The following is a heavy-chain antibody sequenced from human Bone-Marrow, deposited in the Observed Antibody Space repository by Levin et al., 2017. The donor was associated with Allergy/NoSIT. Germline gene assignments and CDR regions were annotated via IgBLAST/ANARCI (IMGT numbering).Heavy chain of an antibody. Sequence: PGGSLRLSCTVSGGSITTSPYYWGWIRQAPGKGLEWIGSISYYGSTHYNSSLQSRVTISRDTSKNQFSLTLSSVTAADTAVYYCTRVYTGSDFEHWGQGTLVTVSS. CDR2: ISYYGST. J-gene: IGHJ4*02. CDR1: GGSITTSPYY. V-gene: IGHV4-39*07. CDR3: TRVYTGSDFEH. D-gene: IGHD1-26*01.